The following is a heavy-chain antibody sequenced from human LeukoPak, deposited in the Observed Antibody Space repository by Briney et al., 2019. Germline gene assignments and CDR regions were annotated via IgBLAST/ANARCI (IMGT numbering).Heavy chain of an antibody. Sequence: PGGSLRLSCAASGFTISTYEMNWVRQAPGKGLEWVPYISSNGRTIYYADSVKGRFTISRDNSKNTLYLQMNSLRAEDTAVYYCARDSIGFGELTHGMDVCGQGTTVTVSS. J-gene: IGHJ6*02. V-gene: IGHV3-48*03. CDR1: GFTISTYE. CDR2: ISSNGRTI. D-gene: IGHD3-10*01. CDR3: ARDSIGFGELTHGMDV.